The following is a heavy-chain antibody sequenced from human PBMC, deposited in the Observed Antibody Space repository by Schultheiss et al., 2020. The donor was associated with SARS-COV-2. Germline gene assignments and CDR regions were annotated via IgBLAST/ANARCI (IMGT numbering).Heavy chain of an antibody. D-gene: IGHD6-19*01. CDR2: IHNSVST. CDR1: GGPTSIYY. CDR3: ASTPRSSGWYLDAFDI. Sequence: SQTLSLTCSVPGGPTSIYYWSWMRQTPGRGLEWLGYIHNSVSTNYNPSLKSRLTISMGPSKSQFSLKLSSVTAADTAVYYCASTPRSSGWYLDAFDIWGQGTTVTVSS. J-gene: IGHJ3*02. V-gene: IGHV4-59*01.